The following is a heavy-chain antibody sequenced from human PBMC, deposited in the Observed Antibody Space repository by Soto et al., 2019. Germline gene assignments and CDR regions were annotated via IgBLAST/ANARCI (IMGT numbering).Heavy chain of an antibody. D-gene: IGHD2-15*01. CDR2: IYYSGST. CDR1: GGSISSYY. Sequence: SETLSLNCTVSGGSISSYYWSWIRQPPGKGLEWIGYIYYSGSTNYNPSLKSRVTISVDTSKNQLSLKLSSGTAVDTAVYYCARGGCSGGSCYGYWGQGTLVTVSS. CDR3: ARGGCSGGSCYGY. J-gene: IGHJ4*02. V-gene: IGHV4-59*01.